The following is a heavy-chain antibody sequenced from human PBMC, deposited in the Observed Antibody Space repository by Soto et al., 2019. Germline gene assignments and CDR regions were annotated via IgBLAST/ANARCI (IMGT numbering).Heavy chain of an antibody. Sequence: ASVKASCKASGYTFTGYYMHWVRQAPEQGLEWMGWINPNSGGTNYAQKFQGWVTMTRDTSISTAYMELSRLRSDDTAVYYCARGGRSTYYDFWSGSTTAPYYYYGMDVWGQGTTVTVSS. CDR1: GYTFTGYY. V-gene: IGHV1-2*04. CDR3: ARGGRSTYYDFWSGSTTAPYYYYGMDV. CDR2: INPNSGGT. J-gene: IGHJ6*02. D-gene: IGHD3-3*01.